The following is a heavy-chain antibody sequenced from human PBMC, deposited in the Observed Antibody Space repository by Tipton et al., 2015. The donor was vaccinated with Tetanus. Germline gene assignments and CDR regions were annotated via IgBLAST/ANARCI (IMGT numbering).Heavy chain of an antibody. V-gene: IGHV4-34*01. D-gene: IGHD6-19*01. CDR2: INHSGTA. J-gene: IGHJ5*02. CDR1: GGSFTDFY. CDR3: AILPKHWLAPRGAP. Sequence: TLSLTCAVSGGSFTDFYWSWIRQVPGQGLVWIGEINHSGTANKNPSLKSRVTMSVDTSNRQFSLSLDSVTAADTAVYYCAILPKHWLAPRGAPWSQGILVTVSS.